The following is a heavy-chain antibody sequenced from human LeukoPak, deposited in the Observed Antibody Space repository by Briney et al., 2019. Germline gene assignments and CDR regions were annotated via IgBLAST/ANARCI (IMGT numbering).Heavy chain of an antibody. CDR3: ARAFSASYYGSGSYWYY. Sequence: GGSLRLSCAASGFTFSRYWMSWVRQAPGKGLEWVANIKQDGSEKYYVDSVKGRFTISRDNAKNSLYLQMNSLRAEDTAVYYCARAFSASYYGSGSYWYYWGQGTLVTVSS. CDR1: GFTFSRYW. D-gene: IGHD3-10*01. V-gene: IGHV3-7*01. CDR2: IKQDGSEK. J-gene: IGHJ4*02.